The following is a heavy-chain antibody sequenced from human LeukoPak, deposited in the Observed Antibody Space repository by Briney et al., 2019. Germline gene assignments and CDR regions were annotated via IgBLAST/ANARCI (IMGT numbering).Heavy chain of an antibody. J-gene: IGHJ4*02. CDR3: ARHRSSTSSGY. CDR1: GGSISTSSYY. Sequence: PSETLSLTCTVSGGSISTSSYYWGWIRQAPGKGLEWIGSIYYSGSTHYNPSLKSRVTISVDTSKNQFSLKLSSVTAADTAVYYCARHRSSTSSGYWGQGTLVTVSS. D-gene: IGHD2-2*01. V-gene: IGHV4-39*01. CDR2: IYYSGST.